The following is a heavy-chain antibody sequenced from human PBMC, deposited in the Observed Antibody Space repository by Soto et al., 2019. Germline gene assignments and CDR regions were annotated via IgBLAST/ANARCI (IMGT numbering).Heavy chain of an antibody. CDR1: GFTITPYV. D-gene: IGHD3-10*01. J-gene: IGHJ4*02. V-gene: IGHV3-74*01. CDR2: IKGDGSVT. CDR3: AKKVNSGSGSQYFDY. Sequence: GGSLRLSCAASGFTITPYVMHWVRQAPGKGLVWVSRIKGDGSVTNYADSVKGRFTISRDNSKNTLFLQMNSLRAEDTAIYYCAKKVNSGSGSQYFDYWGQGTLVTVSS.